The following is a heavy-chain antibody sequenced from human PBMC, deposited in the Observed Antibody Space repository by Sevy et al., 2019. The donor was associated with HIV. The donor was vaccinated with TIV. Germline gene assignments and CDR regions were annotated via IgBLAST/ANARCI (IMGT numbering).Heavy chain of an antibody. CDR2: IYHSGST. D-gene: IGHD1-1*01. CDR1: GGSISSSNW. CDR3: ASNHHFGEGNWNDGPIYYYYYGMDV. Sequence: SETLSLTCAVSGGSISSSNWWSWVRQPPGKGLEWIGEIYHSGSTNYNPSLKSRVTISVDKSKNQFSLKLSSVTAADTAVYYCASNHHFGEGNWNDGPIYYYYYGMDVWGQGTTVTVSS. V-gene: IGHV4-4*02. J-gene: IGHJ6*02.